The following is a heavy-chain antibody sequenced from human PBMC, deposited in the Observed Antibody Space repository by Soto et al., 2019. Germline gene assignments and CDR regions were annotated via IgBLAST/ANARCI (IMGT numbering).Heavy chain of an antibody. J-gene: IGHJ6*02. CDR3: ARIFVGHGEVIAARPLEMDV. V-gene: IGHV4-34*01. CDR2: INHSGST. Sequence: QVQLQQWGAGLLKPSETLSLTCAVYGGSFSGYYWSWIRQPPGKGLEWIGEINHSGSTHYNPSLKSRVTISVDTSKNQFSLKLSSVTAADTAVYYCARIFVGHGEVIAARPLEMDVWGQGTTVTVSS. CDR1: GGSFSGYY. D-gene: IGHD6-6*01.